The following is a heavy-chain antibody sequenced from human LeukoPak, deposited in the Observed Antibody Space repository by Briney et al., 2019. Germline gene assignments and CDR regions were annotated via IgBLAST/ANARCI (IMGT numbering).Heavy chain of an antibody. V-gene: IGHV4-4*07. CDR1: GGSISSYY. CDR2: IYTSGST. CDR3: ARDQYYYDSSGSPTFDY. D-gene: IGHD3-22*01. J-gene: IGHJ4*02. Sequence: SETLSLTCTVSGGSISSYYWSWIRQPAGKGLEWIGRIYTSGSTNYNPSLKSRVTMSVDTSKNQFSLKLSSVTAADTAVYYCARDQYYYDSSGSPTFDYWGQGTLVTVSS.